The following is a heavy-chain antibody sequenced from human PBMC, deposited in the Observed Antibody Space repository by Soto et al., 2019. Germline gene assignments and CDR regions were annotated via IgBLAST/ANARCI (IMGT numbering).Heavy chain of an antibody. J-gene: IGHJ4*02. CDR1: GFIFSMYW. CDR2: ITDDGSTT. V-gene: IGHV3-74*01. CDR3: TRGPRPTSIGTGAF. Sequence: PGGSLRLSCETSGFIFSMYWMHCVRQVPGKGPQWVARITDDGSTTYYAASVEGRFTISRGNAKNPLYLQMTSLRADDTAVYYCTRGPRPTSIGTGAFWGQGTLVTVSS. D-gene: IGHD3-10*01.